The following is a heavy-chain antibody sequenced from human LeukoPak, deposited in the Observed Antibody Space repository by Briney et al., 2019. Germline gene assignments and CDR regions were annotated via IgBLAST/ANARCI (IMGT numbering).Heavy chain of an antibody. CDR3: ATLPYYYDSSGSYYFDY. V-gene: IGHV3-30*02. J-gene: IGHJ4*02. CDR2: LRYDGSNK. CDR1: GFTFSSYG. Sequence: PGGSLRLSCAASGFTFSSYGMHWVRQAPGKGLEWVTFLRYDGSNKYYADSVKGRFTISRDNSKNTLYLQMNSLRVEDTAVYYCATLPYYYDSSGSYYFDYWGQGTLVTVSS. D-gene: IGHD3-22*01.